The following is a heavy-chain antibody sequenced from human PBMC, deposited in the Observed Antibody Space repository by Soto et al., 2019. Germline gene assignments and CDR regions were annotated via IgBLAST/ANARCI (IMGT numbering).Heavy chain of an antibody. CDR1: GFTFSRYA. J-gene: IGHJ3*01. V-gene: IGHV3-23*01. CDR3: AKDATIAVAPHDAFDF. Sequence: TGGSLRLSCASSGFTFSRYAMRWVRQAPGKGLEWVSAISGSGGSTYYADSVKGRFTISRDNSKNTLYLQMNSLRAEDTAVYYCAKDATIAVAPHDAFDFWGQGTMVTVSS. CDR2: ISGSGGST. D-gene: IGHD6-19*01.